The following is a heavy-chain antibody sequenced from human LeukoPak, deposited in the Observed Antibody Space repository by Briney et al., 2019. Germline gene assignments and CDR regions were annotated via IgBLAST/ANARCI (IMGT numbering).Heavy chain of an antibody. D-gene: IGHD6-19*01. CDR3: ARQTRGWSSLDY. V-gene: IGHV4-30-4*01. CDR2: IYYSGST. Sequence: SQTLSLTCTVSGGSISSGDYYWTWIRQPPGKGLEWIGYIYYSGSTNYNPSLKSRVTISVDTSKNQFSLKLSSVTAADTAVYYCARQTRGWSSLDYWGQGTLVTVSS. J-gene: IGHJ4*02. CDR1: GGSISSGDYY.